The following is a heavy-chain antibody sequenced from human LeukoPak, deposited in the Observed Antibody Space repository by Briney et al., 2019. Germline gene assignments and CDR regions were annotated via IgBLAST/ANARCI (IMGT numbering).Heavy chain of an antibody. J-gene: IGHJ4*02. CDR1: GYSFTSYW. V-gene: IGHV5-51*01. D-gene: IGHD2-15*01. CDR2: IYPGDSDT. CDR3: ARCRGYCSGGSCYSWYFDY. Sequence: GESLKISCKGSGYSFTSYWVGWVRQMPGKGLEWMGIIYPGDSDTRYSPSFQGQVTISADKSISTAYLQWSSLKASDTAMYYCARCRGYCSGGSCYSWYFDYWGQGTLVTVSS.